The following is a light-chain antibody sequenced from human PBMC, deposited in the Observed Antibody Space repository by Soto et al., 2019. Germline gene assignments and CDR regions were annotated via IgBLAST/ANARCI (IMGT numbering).Light chain of an antibody. V-gene: IGKV3-15*01. CDR1: ESVSSN. Sequence: ELVMTQSPSTLSVSPGERATLSCRASESVSSNLAWYQQRPGQAPRLVIYGASTRATGIPARFSGSGSGTEFTLTINSLQSEDFAVYYCQQYNNWPRTFGQGTKVDVK. J-gene: IGKJ1*01. CDR2: GAS. CDR3: QQYNNWPRT.